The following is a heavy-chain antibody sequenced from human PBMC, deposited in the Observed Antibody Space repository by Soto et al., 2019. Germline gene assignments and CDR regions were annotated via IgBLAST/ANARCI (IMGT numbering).Heavy chain of an antibody. Sequence: QVHLQESGPGLVKPSQTLSLTCTVSGDSISSGEYYWAWIRQPPGKGLEWIGYAFYKGNTYYNPSLKSRLSIDVDTAKSQFSLRLSSVTAADTAVYYCARRYYFDSSGYADALDVWGQGTNVIVSS. D-gene: IGHD3-22*01. CDR3: ARRYYFDSSGYADALDV. CDR1: GDSISSGEYY. V-gene: IGHV4-30-4*01. CDR2: AFYKGNT. J-gene: IGHJ3*01.